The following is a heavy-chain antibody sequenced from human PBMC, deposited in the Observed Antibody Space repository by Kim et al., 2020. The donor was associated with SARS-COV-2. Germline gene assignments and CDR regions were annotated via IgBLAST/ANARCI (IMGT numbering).Heavy chain of an antibody. D-gene: IGHD6-13*01. Sequence: SETLSLTCTVSGGSISSSSYYWGWIRQPPGKGLEWIGSIYYSGSTYYNPSLKSRVTISVDTSKNQFSLKLSSVTAADTAVYYCARLVAAAGSDCFDYWG. CDR3: ARLVAAAGSDCFDY. CDR2: IYYSGST. V-gene: IGHV4-39*01. CDR1: GGSISSSSYY. J-gene: IGHJ4*01.